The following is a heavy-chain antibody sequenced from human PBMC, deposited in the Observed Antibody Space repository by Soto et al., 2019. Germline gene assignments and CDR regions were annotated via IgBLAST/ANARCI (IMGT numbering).Heavy chain of an antibody. CDR3: VRYCSTTKCPFDY. D-gene: IGHD2-2*01. CDR1: GGSISSGGSY. V-gene: IGHV4-30-4*01. J-gene: IGHJ4*02. Sequence: NPSETLSLTCTVSGGSISSGGSYWGWIRQPPGKGLEWIGYIYYSGNTILNPSLRSRVTLSVDTSKNQFSLNLSSVTAADTAVYYCVRYCSTTKCPFDYWGQGTLVTV. CDR2: IYYSGNT.